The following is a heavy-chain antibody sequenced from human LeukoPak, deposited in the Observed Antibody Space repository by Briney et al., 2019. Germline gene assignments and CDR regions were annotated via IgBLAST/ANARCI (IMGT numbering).Heavy chain of an antibody. D-gene: IGHD2-15*01. CDR2: IYYSGST. J-gene: IGHJ6*03. Sequence: SQTLSLTCTVSGGSISSGGYFWSWIRQPPGKGLEWIGYIYYSGSTNYNPSLKSRVTISVDTSKNQFSLKLSSVTAADTAVYYCARDPPAATSYYYYYYMDVWGKGTTVTVSS. CDR3: ARDPPAATSYYYYYYMDV. V-gene: IGHV4-30-4*07. CDR1: GGSISSGGYF.